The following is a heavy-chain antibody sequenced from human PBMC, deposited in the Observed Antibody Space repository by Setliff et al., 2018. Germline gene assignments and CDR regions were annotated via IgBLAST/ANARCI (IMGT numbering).Heavy chain of an antibody. CDR1: GFTFSNYG. J-gene: IGHJ4*02. Sequence: RGSLRLSCVASGFTFSNYGMHWVRQAPGKGLEWVTYIQHDGNIKHYADSVKGRCTISRDNSKNTLYLEMSSLRPEDTAVYYCAKVIGGYPPKPSDYWGQGTLVTVSS. CDR3: AKVIGGYPPKPSDY. D-gene: IGHD3-16*02. CDR2: IQHDGNIK. V-gene: IGHV3-30*02.